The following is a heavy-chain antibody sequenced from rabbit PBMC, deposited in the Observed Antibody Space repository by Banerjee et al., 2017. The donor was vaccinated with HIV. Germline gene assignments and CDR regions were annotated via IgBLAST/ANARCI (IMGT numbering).Heavy chain of an antibody. D-gene: IGHD8-1*01. V-gene: IGHV1S45*01. CDR3: VRAGVYAGSSSYTGFDFNL. CDR1: GIDFSHYG. Sequence: QEQLKESGGGLVQPGGSLKLSCKASGIDFSHYGISWVRQVLGKGLEWIASIYTGSSGSTYYASWAKGRFTISKTSSTTVTLQMTSLTAADTATYFCVRAGVYAGSSSYTGFDFNLWGPGTLVTVS. CDR2: IYTGSSGST. J-gene: IGHJ4*01.